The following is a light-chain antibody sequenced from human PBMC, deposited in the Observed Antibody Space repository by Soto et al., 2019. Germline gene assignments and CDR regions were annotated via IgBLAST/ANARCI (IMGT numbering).Light chain of an antibody. CDR2: DVS. J-gene: IGLJ1*01. Sequence: QSVLTQPASVSGSPGQSITMSCTGSNDDVGGYEYVSWYQQHAGRAPKLIIYDVSNRPSGISGRFSGSKLGNTASLTISGLQAEDEADYYCSSYTSRSLYVFGTGTKVTVL. CDR3: SSYTSRSLYV. CDR1: NDDVGGYEY. V-gene: IGLV2-14*01.